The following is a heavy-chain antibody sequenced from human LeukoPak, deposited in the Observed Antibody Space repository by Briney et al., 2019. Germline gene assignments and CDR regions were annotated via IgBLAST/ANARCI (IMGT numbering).Heavy chain of an antibody. CDR3: ARAGYTSGYDY. D-gene: IGHD6-19*01. J-gene: IGHJ4*02. CDR2: IKEDGSDK. V-gene: IGHV3-7*01. Sequence: GGSLRLSCAASGFTFSSYWMSWVRQAPGKGLEWLANIKEDGSDKYYVDSVKGRFTISRDNAKNSLYLQMNDLRVEDTAVYYCARAGYTSGYDYWGQGTLVTVSS. CDR1: GFTFSSYW.